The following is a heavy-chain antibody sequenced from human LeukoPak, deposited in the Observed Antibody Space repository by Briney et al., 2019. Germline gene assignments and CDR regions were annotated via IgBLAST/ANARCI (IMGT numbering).Heavy chain of an antibody. CDR3: ARELLVTQAFDY. CDR1: GGSISSGGYY. J-gene: IGHJ4*02. V-gene: IGHV4-31*03. D-gene: IGHD2-15*01. CDR2: ICYSGST. Sequence: SQTLSLTCTVSGGSISSGGYYWSWIRQHPGKGLEWIGYICYSGSTYYNPSLKSRVTISVDTSKNQFSLKLSSVTAADAAVYYCARELLVTQAFDYWGQGTLVTVSS.